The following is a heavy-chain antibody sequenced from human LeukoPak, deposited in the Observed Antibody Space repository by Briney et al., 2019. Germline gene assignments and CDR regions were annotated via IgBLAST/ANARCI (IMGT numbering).Heavy chain of an antibody. CDR1: GGSISSYY. Sequence: SETLSLTCTVSGGSISSYYWSWIRQPPGKGLEWIGYIYYSGSTNYNPSLKSRVTISVDTSKNQFSLKLSSVTAADTAVYYCARSKAAVGIDAFDIWGQGTMVTVSS. J-gene: IGHJ3*02. V-gene: IGHV4-59*01. D-gene: IGHD6-13*01. CDR2: IYYSGST. CDR3: ARSKAAVGIDAFDI.